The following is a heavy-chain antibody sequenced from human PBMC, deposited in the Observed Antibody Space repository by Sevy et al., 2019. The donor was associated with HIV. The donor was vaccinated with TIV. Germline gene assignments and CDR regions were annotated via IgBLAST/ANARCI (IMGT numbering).Heavy chain of an antibody. Sequence: GGSLRLSCAASGFTFSSYAMHWVRQAPGKGLEWVAVISYDGSNKYYADSVKGRFTISRDNSKNTLYLQMNSLRAEDTAVYYWARDPDYYDSSGYQEAFAFDIWGQWTMVTVSS. J-gene: IGHJ3*02. D-gene: IGHD3-22*01. CDR3: ARDPDYYDSSGYQEAFAFDI. CDR2: ISYDGSNK. CDR1: GFTFSSYA. V-gene: IGHV3-30-3*01.